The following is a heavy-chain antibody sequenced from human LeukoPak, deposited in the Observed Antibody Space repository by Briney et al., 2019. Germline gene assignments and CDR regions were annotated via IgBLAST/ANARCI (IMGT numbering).Heavy chain of an antibody. J-gene: IGHJ3*02. D-gene: IGHD3-22*01. V-gene: IGHV3-21*01. Sequence: PGGSLRLSCVASGFTFSSYSMNWVRQAPGKGLEWVSSISSSSSYIYYADSVKGRFTISRDNAKNSLYLQMNSLRAEDTAVYYCARVVDYYDSSGYYDNAFDIWGQGTMVTVSS. CDR2: ISSSSSYI. CDR3: ARVVDYYDSSGYYDNAFDI. CDR1: GFTFSSYS.